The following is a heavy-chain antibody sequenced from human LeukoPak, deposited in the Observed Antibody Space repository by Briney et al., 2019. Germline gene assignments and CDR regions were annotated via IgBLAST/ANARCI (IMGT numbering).Heavy chain of an antibody. Sequence: GASVKVSCKASGGTFSSCVINWVRQAPGQGLEWMGGILPIFGTAIYAQHFQGRLTITADESTNSAYMELNRLRSDDTAVYYCARAEDQGRYFDWLPGFDPWGQGTLVTVSS. CDR1: GGTFSSCV. D-gene: IGHD3-9*01. CDR2: ILPIFGTA. CDR3: ARAEDQGRYFDWLPGFDP. J-gene: IGHJ5*02. V-gene: IGHV1-69*13.